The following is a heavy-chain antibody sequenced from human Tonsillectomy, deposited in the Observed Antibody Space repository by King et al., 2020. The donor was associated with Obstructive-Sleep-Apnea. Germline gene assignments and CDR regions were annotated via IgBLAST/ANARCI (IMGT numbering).Heavy chain of an antibody. J-gene: IGHJ4*02. Sequence: VQLVESGGGLVQPGGSLRLSCAASGFTFSAYWMTWVRQAPGKGLEWVAHIKKEGSEKYYVDSVKGRFTVSRDNTENSLFLQMNSLRAEDTAVYYCVRSTYYSFDFWGQGTLVPVSS. V-gene: IGHV3-7*01. CDR1: GFTFSAYW. D-gene: IGHD3-22*01. CDR3: VRSTYYSFDF. CDR2: IKKEGSEK.